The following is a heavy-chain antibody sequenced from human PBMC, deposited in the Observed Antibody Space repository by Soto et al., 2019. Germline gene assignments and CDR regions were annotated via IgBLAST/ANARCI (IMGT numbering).Heavy chain of an antibody. V-gene: IGHV1-2*05. J-gene: IGHJ4*02. CDR3: GREASAVLALDY. CDR1: VYTFTAYS. CDR2: FNPHSGDT. D-gene: IGHD6-19*01. Sequence: ASVKVSCNASVYTFTAYSMHWVLQAPGQGLERIGGFNPHSGDTVYAEKIQGRGTLTRDTSISTADIVLCSVRFDGTILIYCGREASAVLALDYWGQGTLVNVSS.